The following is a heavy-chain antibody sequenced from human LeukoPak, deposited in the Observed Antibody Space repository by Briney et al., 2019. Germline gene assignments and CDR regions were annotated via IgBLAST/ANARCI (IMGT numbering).Heavy chain of an antibody. CDR2: ISYDGSSE. V-gene: IGHV3-30*18. CDR3: AKDSDIAVAGTDDAFDL. CDR1: GFTFSSYG. J-gene: IGHJ4*02. Sequence: GGSLRLSCAASGFTFSSYGMHWVRQAPGKGLQWVAVISYDGSSEYYADSVKGRFIISRDNSKNTLYLQVNSLRAEDTAVYYCAKDSDIAVAGTDDAFDLWGQGTLVTVSS. D-gene: IGHD6-19*01.